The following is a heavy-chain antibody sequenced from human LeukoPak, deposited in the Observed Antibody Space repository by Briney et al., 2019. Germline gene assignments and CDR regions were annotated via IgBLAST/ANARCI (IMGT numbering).Heavy chain of an antibody. J-gene: IGHJ6*02. V-gene: IGHV1-8*01. CDR1: GDTFTSYD. D-gene: IGHD6-13*01. CDR3: ASYSSSWYGGYYYYYGMDV. CDR2: MNPNSGNT. Sequence: ASVKVSCKASGDTFTSYDINWVRQATGQGLEWMGWMNPNSGNTGYAQKFQGRVTMTRNTSISTAYMELSSLRSEDTAVYYCASYSSSWYGGYYYYYGMDVWGQGTTVTVSS.